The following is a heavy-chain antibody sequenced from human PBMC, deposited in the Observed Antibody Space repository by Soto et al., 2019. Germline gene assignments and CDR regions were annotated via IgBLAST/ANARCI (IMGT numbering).Heavy chain of an antibody. Sequence: QVHLVESGGGVVQPGRSLRLSCATSGLTFSNYAFHWVRRAPGKGLEWVAVISFDGSTTFYADSVKGRFTISRDNSKNTIYLQMNSLRPEDTAVYYFTDEVELLYWGQGTLFTVSS. CDR1: GLTFSNYA. CDR3: TDEVELLY. V-gene: IGHV3-30-3*01. CDR2: ISFDGSTT. J-gene: IGHJ4*02. D-gene: IGHD1-7*01.